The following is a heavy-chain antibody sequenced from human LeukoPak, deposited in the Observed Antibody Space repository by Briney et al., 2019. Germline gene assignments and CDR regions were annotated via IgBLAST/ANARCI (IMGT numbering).Heavy chain of an antibody. Sequence: GASVKLSCKASGGTFSSYAISWVRQAPGQGLEWMGGIIPIFGTANYAQKFQGRVTITADKSTSTAYMELSSLRSEDTAVYYCARSNRGYSYGAYYYYYMDVWGKGTTVTVSS. V-gene: IGHV1-69*06. CDR3: ARSNRGYSYGAYYYYYMDV. D-gene: IGHD5-18*01. J-gene: IGHJ6*03. CDR1: GGTFSSYA. CDR2: IIPIFGTA.